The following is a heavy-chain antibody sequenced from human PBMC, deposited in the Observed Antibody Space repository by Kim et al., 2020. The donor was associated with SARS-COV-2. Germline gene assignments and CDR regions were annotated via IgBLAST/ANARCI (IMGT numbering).Heavy chain of an antibody. CDR3: ARGPISGAFDY. D-gene: IGHD6-19*01. Sequence: GTNYPQKFQGRVPMTRDMSITTVYMDLSRLRFDDTAVYYCARGPISGAFDYWGQGTLVTVSS. J-gene: IGHJ4*02. V-gene: IGHV1-2*02. CDR2: GT.